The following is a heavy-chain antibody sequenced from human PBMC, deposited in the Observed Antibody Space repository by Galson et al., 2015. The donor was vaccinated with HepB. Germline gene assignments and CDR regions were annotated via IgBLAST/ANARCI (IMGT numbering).Heavy chain of an antibody. CDR3: ARGERGYSSSWYLGGFDY. J-gene: IGHJ4*02. CDR2: ISYDGSNK. CDR1: GFTFSSYA. D-gene: IGHD6-13*01. Sequence: SLRLSCAASGFTFSSYAMHWVRQAPGKGLEWVAVISYDGSNKYYADSVKGRFTISRDNSKNTLYLQMNSLRAEDTAVYYCARGERGYSSSWYLGGFDYWGQGTLVTVSS. V-gene: IGHV3-30*04.